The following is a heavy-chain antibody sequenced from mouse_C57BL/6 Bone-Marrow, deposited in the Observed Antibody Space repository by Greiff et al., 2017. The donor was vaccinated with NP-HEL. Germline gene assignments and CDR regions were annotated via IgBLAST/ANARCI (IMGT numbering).Heavy chain of an antibody. CDR2: IWSGGST. CDR3: DRTGGSSPRQALDD. V-gene: IGHV2-2*01. J-gene: IGHJ1*03. D-gene: IGHD1-1*01. CDR1: GFSLTSYG. Sequence: VQGVESGPGLVQPSQSLSITCTVSGFSLTSYGVHWVRQSPGKGLEWLGVIWSGGSTDYNAAFISRLSISKDNSKSQIFFKMNSLHADDTAIYYCDRTGGSSPRQALDDWGKGTTVTVSS.